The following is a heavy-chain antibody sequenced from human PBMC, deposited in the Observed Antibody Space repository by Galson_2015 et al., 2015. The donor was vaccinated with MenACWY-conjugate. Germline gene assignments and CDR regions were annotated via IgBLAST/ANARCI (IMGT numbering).Heavy chain of an antibody. Sequence: SETLSLTCAVSGYSISSRYYWGWIRQPPGKGLEWIGSIYHSGSTYYNPSLKSRVTISVDTSKNQFSLKLSSVTAADTAVYYCARENRITFGGVIVGVYNWFDPWGQGTLVTVSS. CDR1: GYSISSRYY. D-gene: IGHD3-16*02. J-gene: IGHJ5*02. CDR2: IYHSGST. CDR3: ARENRITFGGVIVGVYNWFDP. V-gene: IGHV4-38-2*02.